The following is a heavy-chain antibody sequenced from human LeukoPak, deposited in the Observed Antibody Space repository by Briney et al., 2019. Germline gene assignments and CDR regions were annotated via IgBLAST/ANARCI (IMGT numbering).Heavy chain of an antibody. D-gene: IGHD5-24*01. J-gene: IGHJ4*02. CDR3: ARVTGGYNLVDY. CDR1: GFTFSSYW. V-gene: IGHV3-74*01. CDR2: ISNEGSHT. Sequence: GGSLRLSCAASGFTFSSYWMHWVRQPPGKGLVWVARISNEGSHTFYADSVKGRFAMSRDNTKDTLYLQMNSLRAEDTGVYYCARVTGGYNLVDYWGQGTLVTVSS.